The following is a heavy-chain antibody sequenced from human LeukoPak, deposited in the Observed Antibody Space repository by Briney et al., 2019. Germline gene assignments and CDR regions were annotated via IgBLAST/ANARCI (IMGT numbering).Heavy chain of an antibody. Sequence: SQTLSLTCAISGDSVSSNSAAWNWIRQSPSRGLEWLGRTYYRSKWYNDYAVSVKSRITINPDTSKNQFSLQLNSVTPEDTAVYYCARGSGGSPMLFQGVYFDYWGQGTLVTVSS. J-gene: IGHJ4*02. V-gene: IGHV6-1*01. CDR1: GDSVSSNSAA. CDR3: ARGSGGSPMLFQGVYFDY. D-gene: IGHD3-16*01. CDR2: TYYRSKWYN.